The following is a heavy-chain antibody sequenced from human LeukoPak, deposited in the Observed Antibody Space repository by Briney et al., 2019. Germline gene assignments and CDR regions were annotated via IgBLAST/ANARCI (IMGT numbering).Heavy chain of an antibody. V-gene: IGHV3-74*01. CDR2: INSDGSST. D-gene: IGHD5-18*01. CDR3: AREETAMEWAPFDY. Sequence: PGGSLRLSCAASGFTFSSHWMHWVRQAPGKGLVWVSRINSDGSSTSYADSVKGRFTISRDNTKNTLYLQMNSLRAEDTAVYYCAREETAMEWAPFDYWGQGTLVTVSS. J-gene: IGHJ4*02. CDR1: GFTFSSHW.